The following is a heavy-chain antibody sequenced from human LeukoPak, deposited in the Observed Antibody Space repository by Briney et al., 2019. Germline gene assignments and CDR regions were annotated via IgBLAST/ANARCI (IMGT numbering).Heavy chain of an antibody. J-gene: IGHJ4*02. V-gene: IGHV1-69*13. CDR2: IIPIFGTA. D-gene: IGHD6-13*01. Sequence: SVKVSCRVSGGTFSSYAISWVRQAPGQGLEWMGGIIPIFGTANYAQKFQGRVTITADEPTSTAYMELSSLRSEDTAVYYCATQGRGEQLVEYYFDYWGQGTLVTVSS. CDR1: GGTFSSYA. CDR3: ATQGRGEQLVEYYFDY.